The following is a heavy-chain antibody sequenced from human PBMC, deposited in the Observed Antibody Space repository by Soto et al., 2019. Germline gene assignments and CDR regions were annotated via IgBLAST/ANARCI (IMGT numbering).Heavy chain of an antibody. J-gene: IGHJ4*02. D-gene: IGHD2-15*01. Sequence: GGSLRLSCAASGFTVRSNYMSWVRQAPGKGLEWVSVIYSGGSTYYADSVKGRFIISRDDSKNTLFLQMNSLRAEDTAVYYCATAKLLLPWLFDYWGQGTLVTVSS. CDR2: IYSGGST. CDR1: GFTVRSNY. CDR3: ATAKLLLPWLFDY. V-gene: IGHV3-66*01.